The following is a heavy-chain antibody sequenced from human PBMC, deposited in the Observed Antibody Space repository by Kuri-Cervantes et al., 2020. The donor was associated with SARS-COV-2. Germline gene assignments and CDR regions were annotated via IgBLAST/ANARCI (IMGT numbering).Heavy chain of an antibody. CDR2: IIPILGIA. Sequence: SVKVSCKASGYTFTSYGISWVRQAPGQGLEWMGGIIPILGIANYAQKFQGRVTITADTTTTTAYLELSGLKTEDTALYYCASDGVSGSLSLDFWGQGTRVTVSS. CDR3: ASDGVSGSLSLDF. V-gene: IGHV1-69*10. CDR1: GYTFTSYG. J-gene: IGHJ4*02. D-gene: IGHD6-19*01.